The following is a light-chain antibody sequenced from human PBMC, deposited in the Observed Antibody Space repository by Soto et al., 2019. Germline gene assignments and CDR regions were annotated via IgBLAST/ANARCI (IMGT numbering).Light chain of an antibody. Sequence: DIQLTQSPSFVSASVGDRVTITCRASQGISSYLAWYQQKPGKAPKLLIYAASTLQSGVPSIFSGSGSGTEFTLTISSVQPEDFATYYCQQLNSYPLTFGGGTKVEIK. CDR2: AAS. CDR1: QGISSY. V-gene: IGKV1-9*01. J-gene: IGKJ4*01. CDR3: QQLNSYPLT.